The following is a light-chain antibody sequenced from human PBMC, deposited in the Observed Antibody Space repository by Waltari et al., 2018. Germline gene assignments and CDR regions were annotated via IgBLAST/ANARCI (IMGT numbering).Light chain of an antibody. J-gene: IGLJ3*02. CDR3: QSYDSSLSGWV. V-gene: IGLV1-40*01. CDR1: SSNIGAGHD. CDR2: GNS. Sequence: QSVLTQPPSESGAPGQRVTISCTGSSSNIGAGHDVHWYQQLPGTAPKLLIYGNSNRPSGVPDRFSGSKSGTSASLAITGLQAEDEADYYCQSYDSSLSGWVFGGGTKLTVL.